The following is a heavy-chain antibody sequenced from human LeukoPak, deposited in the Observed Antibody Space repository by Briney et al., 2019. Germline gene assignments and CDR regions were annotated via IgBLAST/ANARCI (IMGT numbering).Heavy chain of an antibody. CDR3: AKMGELAWFDP. J-gene: IGHJ5*02. D-gene: IGHD1-7*01. V-gene: IGHV3-23*01. CDR2: ISGSGGST. CDR1: GFPFSSYA. Sequence: GSLRLSCAASGFPFSSYAMSWVRQAPGKGLEWVSAISGSGGSTYYADSVKGRFTISIYNSKNTLYLQMNSLRAEDTAVYYCAKMGELAWFDPWGQGTLVTVSS.